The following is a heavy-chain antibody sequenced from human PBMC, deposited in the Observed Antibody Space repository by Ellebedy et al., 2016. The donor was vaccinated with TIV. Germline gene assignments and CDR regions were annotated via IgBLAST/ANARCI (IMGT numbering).Heavy chain of an antibody. V-gene: IGHV1-18*04. CDR2: ISAYNGNT. CDR3: ARDVPADAAALLDY. J-gene: IGHJ4*02. D-gene: IGHD2-2*01. CDR1: GYPFLNYG. Sequence: ASVKVSCKASGYPFLNYGVSWVRQAPGQGLEWVGWISAYNGNTKYGQKFQGRISLTTDTSMGTAYLELRSLRSDDTGVYFCARDVPADAAALLDYWGQGTRVTVSS.